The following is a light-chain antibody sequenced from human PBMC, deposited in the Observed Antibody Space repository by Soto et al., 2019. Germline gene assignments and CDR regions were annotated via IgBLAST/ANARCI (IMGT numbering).Light chain of an antibody. J-gene: IGKJ5*01. CDR3: QQYGSPPLT. CDR2: GAS. V-gene: IGKV3-20*01. CDR1: QSVSSSY. Sequence: EIVMTQSPGTRSLSPGERATLSCRASQSVSSSYLAWYQQKPGQAPRLLIYGASTRATGIPDRISGSGSGTDFALTISRLEPEDFAVYYGQQYGSPPLTFGHATRLEIK.